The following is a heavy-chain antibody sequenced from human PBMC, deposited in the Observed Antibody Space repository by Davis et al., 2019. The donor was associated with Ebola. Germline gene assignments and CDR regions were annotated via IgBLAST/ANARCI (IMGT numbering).Heavy chain of an antibody. J-gene: IGHJ4*02. CDR1: GFLFSSYA. CDR2: ISPIVGAT. Sequence: GESPKISCAASGFLFSSYAMSWVRQAPGRGLGWVSSISPIVGATFHADSGKGRIVMSRDNSNDTLYLRMNNLRAEETAIYYCAKDLTSYYGSGDFFDYWGQGILVTVSS. CDR3: AKDLTSYYGSGDFFDY. V-gene: IGHV3-23*01. D-gene: IGHD3-10*01.